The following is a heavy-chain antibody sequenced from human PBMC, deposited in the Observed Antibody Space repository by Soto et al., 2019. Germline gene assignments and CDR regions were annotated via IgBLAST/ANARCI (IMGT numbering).Heavy chain of an antibody. Sequence: PXGTLSLTCTVSGGSISSYYWSWIRQPPGKGLEWIGYIYYSGSTNYNPSLKSRVTISVDTSKNQFSLKLSSVTAADTAVYYCAREGNHGDYYNWFDPWGQGTLVTVS. J-gene: IGHJ5*02. CDR3: AREGNHGDYYNWFDP. CDR2: IYYSGST. CDR1: GGSISSYY. D-gene: IGHD4-17*01. V-gene: IGHV4-59*01.